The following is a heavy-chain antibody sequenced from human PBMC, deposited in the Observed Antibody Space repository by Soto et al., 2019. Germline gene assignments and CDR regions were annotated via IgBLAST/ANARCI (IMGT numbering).Heavy chain of an antibody. CDR1: GFTFSSGS. J-gene: IGHJ3*02. CDR3: AREKGDFGEGFDI. Sequence: GGSLRLSCEASGFTFSSGSMNWVRQAPGKGLEWVSSISSSSSYIYHADSVKGRFTISRDNAKNSLYLQMNSLRAEDTAVYYCAREKGDFGEGFDIWGQGTMVTVSS. CDR2: ISSSSSYI. V-gene: IGHV3-21*01. D-gene: IGHD3-10*01.